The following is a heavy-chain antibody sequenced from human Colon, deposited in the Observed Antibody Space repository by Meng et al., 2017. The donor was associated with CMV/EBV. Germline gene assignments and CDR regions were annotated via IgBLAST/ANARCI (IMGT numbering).Heavy chain of an antibody. D-gene: IGHD2-2*02. V-gene: IGHV3-21*01. CDR2: ISSSSSYI. CDR1: GFTFSSYS. J-gene: IGHJ6*02. CDR3: ARDGGLVVVPAAIGAYYYGMDL. Sequence: GESLKISCAASGFTFSSYSMNWVRQAPGKGLEWVSSISSSSSYIYYADSVKGRFTISRDNAKNSLYLQMNSLRAEDTAVYYCARDGGLVVVPAAIGAYYYGMDLWGQGTTVTVSS.